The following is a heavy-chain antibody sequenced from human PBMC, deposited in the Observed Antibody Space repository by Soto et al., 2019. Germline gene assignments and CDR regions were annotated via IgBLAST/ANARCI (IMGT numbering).Heavy chain of an antibody. CDR1: GFSFSNYD. D-gene: IGHD1-20*01. CDR2: ISYDDESNQ. V-gene: IGHV3-30-3*01. Sequence: QVQLVESGGSVVQPGKSLRLSCAASGFSFSNYDMHWVRQAPGKRLVWVAVISYDDESNQYYADSVKGRFTISRDKSSNMLYLEMNSLRVADTAVYYCARKGVTGTHGIPWFDPWGQGTLVTVSS. CDR3: ARKGVTGTHGIPWFDP. J-gene: IGHJ5*02.